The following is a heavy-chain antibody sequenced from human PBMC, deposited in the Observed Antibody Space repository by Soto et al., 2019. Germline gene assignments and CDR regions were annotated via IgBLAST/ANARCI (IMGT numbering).Heavy chain of an antibody. CDR3: AREIIAARPEYAFDI. D-gene: IGHD6-6*01. V-gene: IGHV4-31*03. J-gene: IGHJ3*02. CDR2: IYYSGST. Sequence: SETLSLTCTVFGGSISSGGYCWSWIRQHPGKGLEWIGYIYYSGSTYYNPSLKSRVTISVDTSKNQFSLKLSSVTAADTAVYYCAREIIAARPEYAFDIWGQGTMVTVSS. CDR1: GGSISSGGYC.